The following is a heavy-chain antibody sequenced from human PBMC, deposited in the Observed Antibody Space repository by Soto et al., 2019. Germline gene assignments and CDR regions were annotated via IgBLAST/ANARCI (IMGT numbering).Heavy chain of an antibody. CDR1: GFTFSSYS. V-gene: IGHV3-48*01. Sequence: EVQLVESGGGLVQPGGSLRLSCAASGFTFSSYSMNWVRQAPGKGLEWVSYISSSSSTIYYADSVKGRFTISRDNAKNSLYLQMNSLRAEDTAVYYCARARHGDLPYFDYWGQGTLVTVSS. CDR2: ISSSSSTI. CDR3: ARARHGDLPYFDY. J-gene: IGHJ4*02. D-gene: IGHD4-17*01.